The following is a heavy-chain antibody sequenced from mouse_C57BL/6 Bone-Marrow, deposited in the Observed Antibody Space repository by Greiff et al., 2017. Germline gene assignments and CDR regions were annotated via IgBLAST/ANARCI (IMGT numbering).Heavy chain of an antibody. J-gene: IGHJ4*01. CDR2: IRLKSDNYAT. Sequence: EVMLVESGGGLVQPGGSMKLSCVASGFTFSNYWMNWVRQSPEKGLEWVAQIRLKSDNYATHYAESVKGRFTISRDDSKSSVYLQMNNLRAEDTGIYYCTENGNYARVDYWGQGTSVTVSS. D-gene: IGHD2-1*01. CDR1: GFTFSNYW. V-gene: IGHV6-3*01. CDR3: TENGNYARVDY.